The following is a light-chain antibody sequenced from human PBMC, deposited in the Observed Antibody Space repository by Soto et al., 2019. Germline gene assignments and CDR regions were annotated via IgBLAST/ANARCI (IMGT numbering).Light chain of an antibody. CDR3: QQLNSYPLT. V-gene: IGKV1-9*01. Sequence: DIQLTQSPSFVSASVGDRVTITCRASQGISSYLAWYQQKPGKAPKLLIYAASTLQSGVPSIFSGSGSGTEFTLTISSLQPEDFATYYCQQLNSYPLTFGGGTKEEIK. J-gene: IGKJ4*01. CDR1: QGISSY. CDR2: AAS.